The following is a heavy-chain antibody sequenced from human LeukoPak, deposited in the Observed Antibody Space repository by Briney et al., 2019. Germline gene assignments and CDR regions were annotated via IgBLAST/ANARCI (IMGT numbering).Heavy chain of an antibody. CDR3: ARERHYYGSGSYYYFDY. D-gene: IGHD3-10*01. Sequence: TLSLTCAVYGGSFSGYYWSWIRQHPGKGLEWIGYIYYSGSTYYNPSLKSRVTISVDTSKNQFSLKLSSVTAADTAVYYCARERHYYGSGSYYYFDYWGQGTLVTVSS. V-gene: IGHV4-31*11. J-gene: IGHJ4*02. CDR1: GGSFSGYY. CDR2: IYYSGST.